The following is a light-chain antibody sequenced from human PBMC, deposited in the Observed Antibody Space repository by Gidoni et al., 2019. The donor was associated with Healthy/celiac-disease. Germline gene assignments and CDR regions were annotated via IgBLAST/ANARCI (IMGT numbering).Light chain of an antibody. CDR2: GAS. Sequence: EIVLTQSPGNLSLSPGERATLSCRASQSVSSSYLAWYQQKPGQAPRLLIYGASSRATGIPDRFSGSGSETDFTLTISRLEPEDFAVYYCQQYGSSPLLTFGGGTKVEIK. J-gene: IGKJ4*01. CDR3: QQYGSSPLLT. V-gene: IGKV3-20*01. CDR1: QSVSSSY.